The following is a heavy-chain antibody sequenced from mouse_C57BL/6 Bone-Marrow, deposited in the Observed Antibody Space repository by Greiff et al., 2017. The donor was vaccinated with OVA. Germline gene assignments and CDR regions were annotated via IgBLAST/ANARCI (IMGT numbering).Heavy chain of an antibody. CDR3: ARGHYGSSPYYFDY. Sequence: VQLQQSGGGLVKPGGSLKLSCAASGFTFSDYGMHWVRQAPEKGLEWVAYISSGSSTIYYADTVKGRFTISRDNAKNTLFLQMTSLRSEDTAMYYCARGHYGSSPYYFDYWGQGTTLTVSS. J-gene: IGHJ2*01. D-gene: IGHD1-1*01. CDR1: GFTFSDYG. CDR2: ISSGSSTI. V-gene: IGHV5-17*01.